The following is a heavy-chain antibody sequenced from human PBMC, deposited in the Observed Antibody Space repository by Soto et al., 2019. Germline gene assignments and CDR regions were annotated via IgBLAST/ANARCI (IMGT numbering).Heavy chain of an antibody. Sequence: QVQLEQSGAEVKKPGSSVKVSCKASGGTLSDHGVAWLRQAAGQGLEWMGGTIPVFNTAKYAQKFQGRVTVTADKFTDIAYMELSSLRSEDTAFYFCARGVYGSGNYYTGPSAFDIWGQGTMVIVSS. CDR3: ARGVYGSGNYYTGPSAFDI. D-gene: IGHD3-10*01. CDR2: TIPVFNTA. V-gene: IGHV1-69*06. CDR1: GGTLSDHG. J-gene: IGHJ3*02.